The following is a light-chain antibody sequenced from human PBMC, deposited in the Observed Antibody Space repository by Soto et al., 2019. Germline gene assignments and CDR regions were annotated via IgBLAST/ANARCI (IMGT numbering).Light chain of an antibody. CDR3: CSYAGSTTQTYV. CDR1: HSDVGSYNL. CDR2: EVS. J-gene: IGLJ1*01. V-gene: IGLV2-23*02. Sequence: QSALTQPASVSGSHGQSITLSCTGTHSDVGSYNLVSWYQQHPGKAPKVIIYEVSERPSGVSDRFSGSKSGNTASLMISGLQAEDEADYYCCSYAGSTTQTYVFGSGTKVTVL.